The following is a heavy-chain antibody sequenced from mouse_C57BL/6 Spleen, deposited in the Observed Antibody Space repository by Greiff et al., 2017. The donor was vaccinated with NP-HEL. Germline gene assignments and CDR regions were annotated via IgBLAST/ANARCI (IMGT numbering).Heavy chain of an antibody. Sequence: EVQVVESGGGLVKPGGSLKLSCAASGFTFSSYAMSWVRQTPEKRLEWVATISDGGSYTYYPDNVKGRFTISRDNAKNNLYLQMSHLKSEDTAMCYCARGHGKFDYWGQGTTLTVSS. D-gene: IGHD1-2*01. CDR3: ARGHGKFDY. CDR1: GFTFSSYA. V-gene: IGHV5-4*01. J-gene: IGHJ2*01. CDR2: ISDGGSYT.